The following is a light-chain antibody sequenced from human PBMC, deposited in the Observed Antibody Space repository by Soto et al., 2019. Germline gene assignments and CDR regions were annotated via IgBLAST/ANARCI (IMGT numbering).Light chain of an antibody. CDR3: QSYDSSLTVYV. V-gene: IGLV1-40*01. CDR1: NSNIGAGYD. J-gene: IGLJ1*01. Sequence: QSVLTQPPSVSGAPGQRVTISCTGSNSNIGAGYDVHWYQQLPGTAPKLLIYGNGNRPSGVPDRFSGSKSVTSASLAITGLQAEDEADYYCQSYDSSLTVYVFGTGTKVTVL. CDR2: GNG.